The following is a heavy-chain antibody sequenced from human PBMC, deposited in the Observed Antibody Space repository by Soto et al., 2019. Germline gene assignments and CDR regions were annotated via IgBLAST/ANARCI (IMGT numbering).Heavy chain of an antibody. CDR2: IYYSGST. J-gene: IGHJ6*03. Sequence: SETLSLTCTVSGGSISSYYWSWIRQPPGKGLEWIGYIYYSGSTNYNPSLKSRVTISVDTSKNQFSLKLSSVTAADTAVYYCARLGYGSGSYYGYYYMDVWGKGTTVTSP. V-gene: IGHV4-59*08. CDR3: ARLGYGSGSYYGYYYMDV. D-gene: IGHD3-10*01. CDR1: GGSISSYY.